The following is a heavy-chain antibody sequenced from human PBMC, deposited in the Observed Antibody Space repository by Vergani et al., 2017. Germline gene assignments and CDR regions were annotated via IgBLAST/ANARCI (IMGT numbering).Heavy chain of an antibody. Sequence: VQLVESGGGLVKPGGSLRLSCAASGFTFSSYSMNWVRQAPGKGLEWVSAISGSGGSTYYADSVKGRFTISRDNSKNTLYLQMNSLRAEDTAVYYCAKPTIFGVAADAFDIWGQGTMVTVSS. CDR3: AKPTIFGVAADAFDI. CDR2: ISGSGGST. CDR1: GFTFSSYS. D-gene: IGHD3-3*01. V-gene: IGHV3-23*04. J-gene: IGHJ3*02.